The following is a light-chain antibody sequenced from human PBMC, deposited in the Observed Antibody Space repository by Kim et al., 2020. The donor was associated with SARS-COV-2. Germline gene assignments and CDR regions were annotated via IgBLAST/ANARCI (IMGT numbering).Light chain of an antibody. CDR2: QDS. J-gene: IGLJ1*01. Sequence: VSPGQTASITCSGDKLGDKYACWYQQKPGQSPVLVIYQDSKRPSGIPERFSGSNSGNTAALTISGTQAMDEADYYCQAWDSSTAGVFGTGTKVNVL. CDR1: KLGDKY. CDR3: QAWDSSTAGV. V-gene: IGLV3-1*01.